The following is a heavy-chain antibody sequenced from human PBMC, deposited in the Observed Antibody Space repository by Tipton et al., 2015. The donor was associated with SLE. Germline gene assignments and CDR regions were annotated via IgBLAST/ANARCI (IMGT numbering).Heavy chain of an antibody. J-gene: IGHJ6*02. V-gene: IGHV4-39*07. CDR2: IYYTGST. Sequence: TLSLTCTVSGGSISNRSYYWGWIRQSPGKGLEWIANIYYTGSTFYNPSLKSRVTISVATSKNEFSLRLKSVTAADTVVYYCARVIRFLEWVPGYYGMDVWGQGTAVTVSS. CDR3: ARVIRFLEWVPGYYGMDV. D-gene: IGHD3-3*01. CDR1: GGSISNRSYY.